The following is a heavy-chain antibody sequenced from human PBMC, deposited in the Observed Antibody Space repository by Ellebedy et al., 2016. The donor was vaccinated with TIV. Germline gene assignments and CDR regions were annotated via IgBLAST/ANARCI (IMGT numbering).Heavy chain of an antibody. CDR2: INAGGERI. V-gene: IGHV3-48*02. CDR1: GFNFGDYS. Sequence: GESLKISCAGSGFNFGDYSMNWVRQAPGKGLEWISYINAGGERIYYADSVKGRFTISRDNARNILYLHMNSLRDEDTAVYYCASWAASWYSDNNWFDPWGQGSPVTVSS. D-gene: IGHD6-13*01. J-gene: IGHJ5*02. CDR3: ASWAASWYSDNNWFDP.